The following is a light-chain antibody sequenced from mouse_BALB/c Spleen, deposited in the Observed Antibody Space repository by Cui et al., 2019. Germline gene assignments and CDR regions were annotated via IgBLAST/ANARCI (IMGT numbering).Light chain of an antibody. CDR1: SSVSY. J-gene: IGKJ5*01. V-gene: IGKV4-57*01. CDR3: QQRSSYPLT. Sequence: HIVLTHSPAIMSASPGDTVTISCGTTSSVSYMHWVQQKPGTSPKLWIYITSNLASGVPARFSGRGSGTSYSLTISRMEAEDASTYFCQQRSSYPLTFGAGTKLELK. CDR2: ITS.